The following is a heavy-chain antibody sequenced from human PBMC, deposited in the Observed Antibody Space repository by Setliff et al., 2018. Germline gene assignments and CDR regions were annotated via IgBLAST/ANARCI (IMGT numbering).Heavy chain of an antibody. Sequence: SETLSLTCTVSGGSINSGSYYWSWIRQSAGKGLEWIGYIYTSGSTNYNPSLKSRVTISVDTSKNQFSLNLSSVTAAYTAVYYCASGGGPIYSGDYRSSEKWFGSWGQGTLVTVSS. CDR3: ASGGGPIYSGDYRSSEKWFGS. J-gene: IGHJ5*01. D-gene: IGHD1-26*01. CDR1: GGSINSGSYY. CDR2: IYTSGST. V-gene: IGHV4-61*09.